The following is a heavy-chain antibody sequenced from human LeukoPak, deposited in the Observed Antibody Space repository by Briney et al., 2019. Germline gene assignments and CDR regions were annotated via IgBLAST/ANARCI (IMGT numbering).Heavy chain of an antibody. CDR1: GYSFASYW. D-gene: IGHD4-23*01. Sequence: GESLKISCKGSGYSFASYWIGWVRQMPGKGLEWMGIIYPGDSDTRYSPSFQGQVTISADKSISTAYLQWSSLKASDTAMYYCARLRAPNSIYDGFDIWGQGTMVTVSS. J-gene: IGHJ3*02. V-gene: IGHV5-51*01. CDR3: ARLRAPNSIYDGFDI. CDR2: IYPGDSDT.